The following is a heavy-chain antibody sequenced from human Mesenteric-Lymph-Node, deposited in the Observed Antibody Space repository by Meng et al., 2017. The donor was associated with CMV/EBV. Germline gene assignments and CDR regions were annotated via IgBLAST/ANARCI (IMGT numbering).Heavy chain of an antibody. Sequence: GESLKISCAASGFTFSSYWMHWVRQAPGKGLVWVSRINSDGSTTTYADSVKGRFTISRDNSKNTLYLQMNSLRAEDTAVYYCANFGAGYSSGWYPSDYWGQGTLVTVSS. CDR3: ANFGAGYSSGWYPSDY. J-gene: IGHJ4*02. CDR1: GFTFSSYW. D-gene: IGHD6-19*01. V-gene: IGHV3-74*01. CDR2: INSDGSTT.